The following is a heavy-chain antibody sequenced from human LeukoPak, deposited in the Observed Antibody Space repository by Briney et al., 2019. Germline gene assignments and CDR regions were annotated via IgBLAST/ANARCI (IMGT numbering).Heavy chain of an antibody. CDR3: SRGPYCSSGSCYTDPDAFDI. J-gene: IGHJ3*02. D-gene: IGHD2-15*01. CDR1: GFTFGDYA. Sequence: GGSLRLSCTASGFTFGDYAMAWVRQAPGKGLEWVGFIRSKSYGGTTEYAASVKGRFTISRDDSKIIAYLQMNSLKTEDTAVYYCSRGPYCSSGSCYTDPDAFDIWGQGTVVTFSS. V-gene: IGHV3-49*04. CDR2: IRSKSYGGTT.